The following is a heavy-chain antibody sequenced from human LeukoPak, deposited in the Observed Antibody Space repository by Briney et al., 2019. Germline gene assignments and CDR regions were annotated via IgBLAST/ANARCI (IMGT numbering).Heavy chain of an antibody. CDR1: GGSISSGGYY. J-gene: IGHJ6*03. Sequence: SETLSLTCTVSGGSISSGGYYWSWIRQPPGKGLEWIGYIYHSGSTYYNPSLKSRVTISVDRSKNQFSLKLSSVTAADTAVYYCARTSPHYYYMDVWGKGTTVTVSS. V-gene: IGHV4-30-2*01. CDR2: IYHSGST. CDR3: ARTSPHYYYMDV.